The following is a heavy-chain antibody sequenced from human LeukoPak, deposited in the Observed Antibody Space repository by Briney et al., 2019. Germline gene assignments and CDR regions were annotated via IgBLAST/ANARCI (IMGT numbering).Heavy chain of an antibody. CDR1: GYTFTGYY. J-gene: IGHJ4*02. D-gene: IGHD3-22*01. V-gene: IGHV1-2*02. CDR2: MNPNSGGT. Sequence: ASVKVSCKASGYTFTGYYMHWVRQAPGQGLEWMGWMNPNSGGTNYAQKLQGRVTMTRDTSISTAYMELSRLRSDDTAVYYCARVYRDYDSSGYYSYWGQGTLVTVSS. CDR3: ARVYRDYDSSGYYSY.